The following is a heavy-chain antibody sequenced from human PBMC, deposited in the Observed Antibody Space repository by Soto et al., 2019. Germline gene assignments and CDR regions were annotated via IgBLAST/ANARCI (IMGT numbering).Heavy chain of an antibody. J-gene: IGHJ6*03. CDR1: RFTFSSYW. V-gene: IGHV3-74*01. CDR2: LNSDGSST. D-gene: IGHD3-3*01. Sequence: EVQLVESGGGLVQPGGSLRLSCAASRFTFSSYWMHWVRQAPGKGLVWVSRLNSDGSSTSYADSVKGRFTISRDNAKNTLYLQMNSMRAEDTAVYYCAREDDFHYYMDVWGKGTTVTVSS. CDR3: AREDDFHYYMDV.